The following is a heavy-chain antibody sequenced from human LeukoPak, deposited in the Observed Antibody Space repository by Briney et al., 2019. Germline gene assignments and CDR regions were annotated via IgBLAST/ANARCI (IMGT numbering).Heavy chain of an antibody. D-gene: IGHD3-10*01. Sequence: SETLSLTCAVYGGSFSGYYWSWIRQPPGKGLEWIGEINHSGSTNYNPSLKSRVTISVDTSKNQFSLKLSSVTAADTAVYYCARLGYGSGSYDGDYWGQGTLVTVSS. V-gene: IGHV4-34*01. CDR2: INHSGST. CDR1: GGSFSGYY. CDR3: ARLGYGSGSYDGDY. J-gene: IGHJ4*02.